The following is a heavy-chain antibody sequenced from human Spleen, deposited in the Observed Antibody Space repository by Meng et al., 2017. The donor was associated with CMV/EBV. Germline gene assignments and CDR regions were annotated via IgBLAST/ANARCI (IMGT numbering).Heavy chain of an antibody. Sequence: GGSLRLSCAASGFTFSNYAMSWVRQAPGKGLEWVSGISSSGGSTYYADSVKGRFTISRDNSKNTLYLQMSSRRAEGTAVYYCAKDLNDDILTGYYGYWGQGTRVTVSS. J-gene: IGHJ4*02. V-gene: IGHV3-23*01. CDR1: GFTFSNYA. CDR3: AKDLNDDILTGYYGY. CDR2: ISSSGGST. D-gene: IGHD3-9*01.